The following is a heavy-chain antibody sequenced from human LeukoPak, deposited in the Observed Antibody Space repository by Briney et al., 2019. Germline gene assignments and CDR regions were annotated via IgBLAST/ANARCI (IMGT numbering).Heavy chain of an antibody. D-gene: IGHD6-6*01. Sequence: GASVKVSXKASGYTFTGYYMHWVRQAPGQGLEWMGWINPNSGGTNYAQKFQGRVTMTRDTTISTAYMELSRLTSDDTAIYYCATYPRYSSSPPFDYWGQGTLVTVSS. CDR3: ATYPRYSSSPPFDY. CDR1: GYTFTGYY. V-gene: IGHV1-2*02. J-gene: IGHJ4*02. CDR2: INPNSGGT.